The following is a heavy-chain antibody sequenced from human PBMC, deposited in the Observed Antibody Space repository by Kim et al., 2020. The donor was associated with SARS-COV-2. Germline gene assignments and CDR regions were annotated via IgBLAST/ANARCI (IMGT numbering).Heavy chain of an antibody. CDR3: AKDRSPSGWKHGEMDY. Sequence: GGSLRLSCAASGFTFSSYGMHWVRQAPGKGLEWVAVISYDGSNKYYADSVKGRFTISRDNSKNTLYLQMTSLRAEDTAVYYCAKDRSPSGWKHGEMDYWGQGTLVTVSS. CDR1: GFTFSSYG. V-gene: IGHV3-30*18. CDR2: ISYDGSNK. J-gene: IGHJ4*02. D-gene: IGHD6-19*01.